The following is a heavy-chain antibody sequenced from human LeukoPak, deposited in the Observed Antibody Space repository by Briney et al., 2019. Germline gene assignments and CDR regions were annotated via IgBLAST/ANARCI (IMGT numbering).Heavy chain of an antibody. J-gene: IGHJ4*02. V-gene: IGHV3-21*01. Sequence: PGGSLRLSCAASGITFSGYSMNWVRQAPGKGLEWVSSISSSSSYIYYADSVKGRFTISRDNAKNSLYLQMNSLRAEDTAVYYCARERDFWSGLDYWGQGTLVTVSS. CDR1: GITFSGYS. D-gene: IGHD3-3*01. CDR2: ISSSSSYI. CDR3: ARERDFWSGLDY.